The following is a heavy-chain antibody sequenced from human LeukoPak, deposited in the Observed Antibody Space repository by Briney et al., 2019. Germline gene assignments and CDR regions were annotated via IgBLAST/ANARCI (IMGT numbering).Heavy chain of an antibody. CDR3: ATAAGYSYGNFDY. D-gene: IGHD5-18*01. CDR1: GGSISSYY. V-gene: IGHV4-59*01. CDR2: IYYSGST. J-gene: IGHJ4*02. Sequence: PSETLSLTCTVSGGSISSYYWSWLRQPPGKGLEWIGYIYYSGSTNYNPSLKSRVTISVDTSKNQFSLKLSSVTAADTAVYYCATAAGYSYGNFDYWGQGTLVTVSS.